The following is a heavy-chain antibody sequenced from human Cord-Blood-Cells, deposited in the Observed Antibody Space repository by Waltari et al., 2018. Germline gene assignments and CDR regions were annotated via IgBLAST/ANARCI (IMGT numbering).Heavy chain of an antibody. CDR3: ASAMVRGVKAFDY. D-gene: IGHD3-10*01. CDR2: IYYSGST. J-gene: IGHJ4*02. Sequence: QVQLQESGPGLVKPSQTLSLTCTVPGGPISSGDYYWSWIRQPPGKGLEWIGYIYYSGSTYYNPSLKSRVTISVDTSKNQFSLKLSSVTAADTAVYYCASAMVRGVKAFDYWGQGTLVTVSS. V-gene: IGHV4-30-4*08. CDR1: GGPISSGDYY.